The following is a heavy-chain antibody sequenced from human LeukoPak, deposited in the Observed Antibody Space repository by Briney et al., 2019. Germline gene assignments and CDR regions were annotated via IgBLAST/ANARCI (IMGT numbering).Heavy chain of an antibody. Sequence: PGGSLRLSCAASGFTFSSYWMSWVRQAPGKGLEWVANIKQDGSEKYYVDSVKGRFTISRDNAKNSLYLQMNSLRAEDTAVYYCARDRPAGGWYDRGSNYMDVWGKGTTVTVSS. J-gene: IGHJ6*03. CDR2: IKQDGSEK. D-gene: IGHD3-9*01. V-gene: IGHV3-7*01. CDR1: GFTFSSYW. CDR3: ARDRPAGGWYDRGSNYMDV.